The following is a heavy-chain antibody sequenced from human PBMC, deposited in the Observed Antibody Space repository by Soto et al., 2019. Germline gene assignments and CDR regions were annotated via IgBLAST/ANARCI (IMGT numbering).Heavy chain of an antibody. CDR3: ARENDFWSGYDYYYGMDV. CDR2: MSYDGSNK. D-gene: IGHD3-3*01. V-gene: IGHV3-30-3*01. CDR1: GFTFSSYA. Sequence: GGSLRLSCVGSGFTFSSYAMHWVRHAPGKGLEWVAVMSYDGSNKYYADSVKGRFTISRDNSKNTLYLQMNSLRAEDTAVYYCARENDFWSGYDYYYGMDVWGQGTTVTVSS. J-gene: IGHJ6*02.